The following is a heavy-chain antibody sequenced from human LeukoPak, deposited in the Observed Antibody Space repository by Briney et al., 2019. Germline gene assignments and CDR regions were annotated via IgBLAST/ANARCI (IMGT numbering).Heavy chain of an antibody. V-gene: IGHV3-33*06. D-gene: IGHD1-26*01. CDR3: AKGPRGSGSYQYFDY. CDR2: IWYDGTNK. J-gene: IGHJ4*02. CDR1: GFTFNNYG. Sequence: PGGSLRLSCAASGFTFNNYGMHWVRQAPGKGLEWVALIWYDGTNKYYGDSVKGRFTISRDNSKNTLYLQMNSLTAEDTAVYYCAKGPRGSGSYQYFDYWGQGTLVTVSS.